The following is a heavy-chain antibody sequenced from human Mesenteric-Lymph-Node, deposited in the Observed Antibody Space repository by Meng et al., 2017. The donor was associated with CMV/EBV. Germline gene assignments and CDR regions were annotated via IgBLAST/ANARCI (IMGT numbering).Heavy chain of an antibody. V-gene: IGHV4-34*01. CDR3: ARHQRWLKSEGGFNY. J-gene: IGHJ4*02. Sequence: QVRLQKWGPGLFKPSHTLSLTCAVYGGSFSRYYWRWFRQPSGKGLEWIGEINHSGSTNYNPSLKSRVTISVDTSKNQFSLKLSSVTAADTAVYYCARHQRWLKSEGGFNYWGQGTLVTVSS. D-gene: IGHD4-23*01. CDR2: INHSGST. CDR1: GGSFSRYY.